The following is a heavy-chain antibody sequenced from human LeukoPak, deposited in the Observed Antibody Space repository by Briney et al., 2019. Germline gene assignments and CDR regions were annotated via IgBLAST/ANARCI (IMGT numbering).Heavy chain of an antibody. Sequence: GGSLRLSCEASGFTFSSYAMHWVRQAPGKGLEWVAVISYDGSNKYYADSVKGRFTISRDNSKNTLYLQMNSLRAEDTAVYYCATWSYSFGFDYWGQGTLVTVSS. CDR1: GFTFSSYA. J-gene: IGHJ4*02. V-gene: IGHV3-30*04. CDR3: ATWSYSFGFDY. D-gene: IGHD1-26*01. CDR2: ISYDGSNK.